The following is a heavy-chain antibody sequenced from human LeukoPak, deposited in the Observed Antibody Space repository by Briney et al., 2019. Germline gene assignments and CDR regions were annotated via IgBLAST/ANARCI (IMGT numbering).Heavy chain of an antibody. D-gene: IGHD6-13*01. CDR3: ARGSSSSSWYFDY. CDR2: TYYRSKWYN. Sequence: SQTLSLACAISGDSVSSNSATWTWIRQSPSRGLEWLGRTYYRSKWYNDYAVSVKSRITINPDTSKNQFSLQLNSVTPEDTAVYYCARGSSSSSWYFDYWGQGTLVTVSS. V-gene: IGHV6-1*01. J-gene: IGHJ4*02. CDR1: GDSVSSNSAT.